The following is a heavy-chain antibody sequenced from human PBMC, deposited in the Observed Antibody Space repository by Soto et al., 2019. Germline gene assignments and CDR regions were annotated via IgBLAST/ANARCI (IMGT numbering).Heavy chain of an antibody. CDR3: AREYYYYYYGMDV. V-gene: IGHV3-30-3*01. CDR1: GFTFSSYA. CDR2: ISYDGSNK. Sequence: GGSLRLSCAASGFTFSSYAMHWVRQAPGKGLEWVAVISYDGSNKYYADSVEGRFTISRDNSKNTLYLQMNSLRAEDTAVYYCAREYYYYYYGMDVWGQGTTVTVSS. J-gene: IGHJ6*02.